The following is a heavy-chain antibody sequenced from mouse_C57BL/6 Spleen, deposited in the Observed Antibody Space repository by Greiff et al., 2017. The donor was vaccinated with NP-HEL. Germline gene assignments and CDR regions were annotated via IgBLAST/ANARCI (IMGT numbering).Heavy chain of an antibody. CDR3: ALNWDGFAY. CDR2: ISDGGSYT. Sequence: EVKLMESGGGLVKPGGSLKLSCAASGFTFSSYAMSWVRQTPEKRLEWVATISDGGSYTYYPDNVKGRFTISRDNAKNNLYLQMSHLKSEDTAMYYCALNWDGFAYWGQGTLVTVSA. CDR1: GFTFSSYA. J-gene: IGHJ3*01. D-gene: IGHD4-1*01. V-gene: IGHV5-4*03.